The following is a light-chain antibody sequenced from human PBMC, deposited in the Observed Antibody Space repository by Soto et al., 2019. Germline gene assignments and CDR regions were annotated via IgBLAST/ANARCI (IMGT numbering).Light chain of an antibody. CDR1: SGHSSYA. CDR3: QTWGTGTWV. CDR2: LNNDGSH. V-gene: IGLV4-69*01. Sequence: QPVLTQSPSASASLGASVKLTCTLSSGHSSYAIAWHQQQPEKGPRYLMKLNNDGSHSKGDGIPDRFSGSSSGAERYLTISSLQSEDEADYSCQTWGTGTWVFGGGTKRTVL. J-gene: IGLJ3*02.